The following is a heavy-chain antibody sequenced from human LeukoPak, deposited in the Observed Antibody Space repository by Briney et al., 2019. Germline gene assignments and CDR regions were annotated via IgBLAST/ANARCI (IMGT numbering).Heavy chain of an antibody. V-gene: IGHV3-23*01. J-gene: IGHJ4*02. CDR2: IYGGGSGST. D-gene: IGHD1-14*01. CDR3: AKDFTPDGIWDIDY. CDR1: GFNFNTET. Sequence: GGSLRLSCAASGFNFNTETMNWVRQAPGKGLEWVSGIYGGGSGSTFYAESVKGRFTISRDNSKNTLYLQMNSLRDEDTAIYYCAKDFTPDGIWDIDYWGRGTLITVSS.